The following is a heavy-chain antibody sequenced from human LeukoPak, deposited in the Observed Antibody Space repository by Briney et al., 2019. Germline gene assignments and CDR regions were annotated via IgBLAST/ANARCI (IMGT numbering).Heavy chain of an antibody. CDR1: GFTFSDYY. CDR3: ATHGYSELRYFDWSTNE. CDR2: ISSSGSTI. V-gene: IGHV3-11*04. J-gene: IGHJ4*02. Sequence: GGSLRLSCAASGFTFSDYYMSWIRQAPGKGLEWVSYISSSGSTIYYADSVKGRFTISRDNAKKSLYLQMDSLRAEDTAVYYCATHGYSELRYFDWSTNEWGQGTLVTVSS. D-gene: IGHD3-9*01.